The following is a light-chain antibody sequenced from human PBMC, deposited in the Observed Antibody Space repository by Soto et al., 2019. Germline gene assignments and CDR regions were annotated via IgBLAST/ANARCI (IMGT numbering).Light chain of an antibody. Sequence: DIQMTQSPSTLSASIGDRVSITCRASQSISKWLAWHQQKPGKAPKLLIYDASTLQSGVPPRFSGSGSGTGFTLTIRSLQPDDIATYYCQQYSSYSAWTFGEGTKVDIK. J-gene: IGKJ1*01. V-gene: IGKV1-5*01. CDR2: DAS. CDR3: QQYSSYSAWT. CDR1: QSISKW.